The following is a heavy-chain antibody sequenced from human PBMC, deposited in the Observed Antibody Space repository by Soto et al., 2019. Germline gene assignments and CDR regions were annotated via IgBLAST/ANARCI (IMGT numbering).Heavy chain of an antibody. CDR3: ARGPAYSRAWLPFDY. CDR1: GGTFSSYA. CDR2: IIPMFGTA. V-gene: IGHV1-69*06. Sequence: VASVNVSCKASGGTFSSYAISWVRQAPGQGLELMGGIIPMFGTANYAQKFQGRVTITAXXXXXXAXMXLXXXXSEXTAVYYCARGPAYSRAWLPFDYWGPGTLVTVSS. J-gene: IGHJ4*02. D-gene: IGHD6-19*01.